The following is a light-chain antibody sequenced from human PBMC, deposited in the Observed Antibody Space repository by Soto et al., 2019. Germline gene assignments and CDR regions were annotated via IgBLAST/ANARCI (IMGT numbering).Light chain of an antibody. CDR2: LNSDGSH. Sequence: QPVLTQSPSASASLGASVKLTCTLSSGHSNYAIAWHQQQSEKGPRYLMKLNSDGSHSKGDGIPDRFSGSSSGAERYLPISSLQSEDEADYCCQTWGSGIVVFGGGTKLTVL. J-gene: IGLJ2*01. V-gene: IGLV4-69*01. CDR1: SGHSNYA. CDR3: QTWGSGIVV.